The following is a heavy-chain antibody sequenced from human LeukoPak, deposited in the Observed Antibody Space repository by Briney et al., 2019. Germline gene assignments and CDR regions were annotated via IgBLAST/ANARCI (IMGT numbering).Heavy chain of an antibody. Sequence: GGSLRLSCAASGFTFSSYGMHWVRQAPGKGLEWVAVISYDGSNKYYADSVKGRFTISRDNSKNTLSLQMNSLRAEDTAVYYCAKAYNDILTGDHSWGQGTLVTVSS. J-gene: IGHJ4*02. CDR3: AKAYNDILTGDHS. V-gene: IGHV3-30*18. CDR2: ISYDGSNK. CDR1: GFTFSSYG. D-gene: IGHD3-9*01.